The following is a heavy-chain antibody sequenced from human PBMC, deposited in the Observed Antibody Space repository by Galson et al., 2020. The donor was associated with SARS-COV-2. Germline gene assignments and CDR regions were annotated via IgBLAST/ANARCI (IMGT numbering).Heavy chain of an antibody. CDR3: AHSRNHDFWRTDNGLDAFDI. CDR1: GFSLTTSGVG. J-gene: IGHJ3*02. D-gene: IGHD3-3*01. CDR2: LYCDDDP. V-gene: IGHV2-5*02. Sequence: SGPTLVKPTQTLTLPCPFSGFSLTTSGVGVGWIRQPPGKALEWLALLYCDDDPRYRPSLQSRLTITTANSHNQLVLTMTNMDPVDTATYYCAHSRNHDFWRTDNGLDAFDIWGKGTMVSVSS.